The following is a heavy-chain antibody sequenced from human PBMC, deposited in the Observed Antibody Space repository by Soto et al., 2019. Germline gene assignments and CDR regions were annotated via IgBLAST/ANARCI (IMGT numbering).Heavy chain of an antibody. Sequence: SETLSLTCTVSGGSISSYYWSWIRQPPGKGLEWIGYIYYSGSTNYNPSLKSRVTISVDTSKNQFSLKLSSVTAADTAVYYCASALPNWNNYYMDVWGKGTTVTVSS. CDR1: GGSISSYY. CDR2: IYYSGST. CDR3: ASALPNWNNYYMDV. J-gene: IGHJ6*03. D-gene: IGHD1-1*01. V-gene: IGHV4-59*08.